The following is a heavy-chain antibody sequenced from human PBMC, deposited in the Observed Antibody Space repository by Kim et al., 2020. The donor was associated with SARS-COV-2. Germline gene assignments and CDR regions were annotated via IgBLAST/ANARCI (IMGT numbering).Heavy chain of an antibody. J-gene: IGHJ5*02. V-gene: IGHV4-4*02. CDR1: GASITSDNW. CDR3: ARGGPLEGFHP. CDR2: IFHSGGT. Sequence: SETLSLTCAVSGASITSDNWWSWVRQPPGKGLEWFGEIFHSGGTNYNPSLKSRVTIPFDKSKNQFSLNLTSLTAADTAGYYCARGGPLEGFHPWGQGTLV. D-gene: IGHD3-16*01.